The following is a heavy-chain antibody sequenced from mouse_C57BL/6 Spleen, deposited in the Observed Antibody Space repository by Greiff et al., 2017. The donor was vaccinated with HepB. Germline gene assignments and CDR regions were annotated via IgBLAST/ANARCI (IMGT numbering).Heavy chain of an antibody. CDR1: GFTFSSYG. CDR3: ARAYGSSTMDY. J-gene: IGHJ4*01. V-gene: IGHV5-6*02. D-gene: IGHD1-1*01. Sequence: DVMLVESGGDLVKPGGSLKLSCAASGFTFSSYGMSWVRQTPDKRLEWVATISSGGSYTYYPDSVKGRFTISRDNAKNTLYLQMSSLKSEDTAMYYCARAYGSSTMDYWGQGTSVTVSS. CDR2: ISSGGSYT.